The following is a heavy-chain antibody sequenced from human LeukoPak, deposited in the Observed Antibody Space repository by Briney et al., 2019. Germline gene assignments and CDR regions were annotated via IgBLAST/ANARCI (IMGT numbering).Heavy chain of an antibody. CDR3: ARVWSTSNYYYYMDV. Sequence: SETLSLTCAVYGGSFSGYYWSWIRQPPGKGLEWIGEINHSGSTNYNPSLKSRVTISVDTSKNQFSLKLSSVTAADTAVYYCARVWSTSNYYYYMDVWGKGTTVTVSS. CDR1: GGSFSGYY. J-gene: IGHJ6*03. D-gene: IGHD2-2*01. CDR2: INHSGST. V-gene: IGHV4-34*01.